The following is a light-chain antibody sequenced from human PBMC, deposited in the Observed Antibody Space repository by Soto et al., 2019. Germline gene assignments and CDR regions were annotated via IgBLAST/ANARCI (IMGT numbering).Light chain of an antibody. J-gene: IGKJ1*01. Sequence: DIQMTQSPSSLSASVGDRVTITCRASQTIGRYANWYQQKPGKAPKLLISGAFDLRSGVPSRFSGSGSGTDFTLNISGLQPEDFATYYCQQSYNTPWTFGQGTKVEI. CDR2: GAF. CDR3: QQSYNTPWT. CDR1: QTIGRY. V-gene: IGKV1-39*01.